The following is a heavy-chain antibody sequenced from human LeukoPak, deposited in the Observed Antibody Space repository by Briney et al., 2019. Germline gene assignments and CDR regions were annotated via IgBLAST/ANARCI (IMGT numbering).Heavy chain of an antibody. D-gene: IGHD6-19*01. V-gene: IGHV3-9*01. CDR1: GFTFDDYA. CDR2: ISWYSGNI. J-gene: IGHJ3*02. Sequence: GGSLRLSCTASGFTFDDYAMHWVRQTPGKGLEWVAGISWYSGNIDYAGSLKGRFTISRDNAKNSLYLQMNSLRAEDTALYYCARGCRPIPVAGTDNAFDIWGQGTMVTVSS. CDR3: ARGCRPIPVAGTDNAFDI.